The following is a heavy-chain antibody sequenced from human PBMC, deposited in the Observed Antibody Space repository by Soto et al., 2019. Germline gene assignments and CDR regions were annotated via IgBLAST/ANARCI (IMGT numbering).Heavy chain of an antibody. J-gene: IGHJ5*02. D-gene: IGHD3-10*01. CDR2: LLRPGRST. CDR3: AKDAIAKDGIWPMDS. Sequence: GGSLRLSCAASGFMFSDYAMTWARQAPGKELEWVSGLLRPGRSTYYADSVKGRFTISGDTSANTVYPQMDSLRAEDTAVYYCAKDAIAKDGIWPMDSWGQGTVVTVSS. V-gene: IGHV3-23*01. CDR1: GFMFSDYA.